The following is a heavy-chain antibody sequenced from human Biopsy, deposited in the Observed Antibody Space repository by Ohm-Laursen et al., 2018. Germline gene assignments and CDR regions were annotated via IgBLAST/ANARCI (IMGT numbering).Heavy chain of an antibody. CDR2: IYTSGST. Sequence: TLSLTCTVSGASISSYYWTWIRQPAGKGLEWIGRIYTSGSTNYNPSLKSRVTMSVDTSKNQFSLKLTSLTAADTAVYFRAAVDYSAYTTVDHWGQGTLITVSS. CDR1: GASISSYY. D-gene: IGHD5-12*01. CDR3: AAVDYSAYTTVDH. J-gene: IGHJ4*02. V-gene: IGHV4-4*07.